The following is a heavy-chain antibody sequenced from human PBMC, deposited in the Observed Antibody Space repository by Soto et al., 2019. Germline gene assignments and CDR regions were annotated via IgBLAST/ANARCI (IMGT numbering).Heavy chain of an antibody. CDR3: ALRSMAVVPEY. D-gene: IGHD3-22*01. Sequence: QVQLQESGPGLVKPSETLSLTCAVSGDSISTYYCMWIRQPPGKGLESIGYLYYGRSANYNPSLMSRVTLSADTSTNPCSLTLSSMTAADTAVYSCALRSMAVVPEYWGQGTLVTVSS. V-gene: IGHV4-59*01. J-gene: IGHJ4*02. CDR1: GDSISTYY. CDR2: LYYGRSA.